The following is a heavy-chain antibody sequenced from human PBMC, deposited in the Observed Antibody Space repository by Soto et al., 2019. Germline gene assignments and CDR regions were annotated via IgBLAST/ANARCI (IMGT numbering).Heavy chain of an antibody. V-gene: IGHV4-38-2*02. CDR2: IYHGGTT. D-gene: IGHD6-19*01. CDR1: GYSISSGSY. J-gene: IGHJ4*01. CDR3: ARVHVMVVAGSTFDD. Sequence: KTXETLSLTCTVSGYSISSGSYGAWIRQPPGNGPEWIASIYHGGTTFYNPSLKSRITISVDTSNNQFSLKLTSVTAADTAVYYCARVHVMVVAGSTFDDWGHGTLVTVSS.